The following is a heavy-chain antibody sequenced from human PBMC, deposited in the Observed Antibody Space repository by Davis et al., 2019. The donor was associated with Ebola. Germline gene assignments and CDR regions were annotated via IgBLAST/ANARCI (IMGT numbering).Heavy chain of an antibody. V-gene: IGHV3-53*01. D-gene: IGHD4-11*01. Sequence: GESLKISCAASGFIVSSNYMSWVRQAPGKGLEWVSVIYSGGSTYYADSVKGRFTISRDNSKNTLYLQMNSLRAEDTAVYYCAKDTVLSYYYGMDVWGQGTTVTVSS. CDR2: IYSGGST. CDR1: GFIVSSNY. CDR3: AKDTVLSYYYGMDV. J-gene: IGHJ6*02.